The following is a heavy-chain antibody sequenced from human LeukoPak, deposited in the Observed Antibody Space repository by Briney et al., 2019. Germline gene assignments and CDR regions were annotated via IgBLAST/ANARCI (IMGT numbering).Heavy chain of an antibody. J-gene: IGHJ4*02. CDR3: PREIVGGYNRGAY. D-gene: IGHD1-14*01. CDR2: IHRSGSP. CDR1: PHFTTINF. Sequence: PSETLSLTCTVSPHFTTINFWSWVRQPPGKGLEWIGAIHRSGSPNYNPSLQSRVTISIDKSRNQIALELSSIPAADPAVYNWPREIVGGYNRGAYWGEGILVSVSS. V-gene: IGHV4-4*02.